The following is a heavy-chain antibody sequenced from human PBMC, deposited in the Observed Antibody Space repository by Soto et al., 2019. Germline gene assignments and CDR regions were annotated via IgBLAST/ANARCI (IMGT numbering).Heavy chain of an antibody. CDR1: GFTFSSYS. D-gene: IGHD5-18*01. V-gene: IGHV3-48*02. CDR2: ISSSSSTI. Sequence: GGSLRLSCAASGFTFSSYSMNWVRQAPGKGLEWVSYISSSSSTIYYAESVKGRFTISRDNAKNSLYLQMNSLRDEDTAVYYCARDPGYSYAWGLGWFDPWGQGTLVTVSS. J-gene: IGHJ5*02. CDR3: ARDPGYSYAWGLGWFDP.